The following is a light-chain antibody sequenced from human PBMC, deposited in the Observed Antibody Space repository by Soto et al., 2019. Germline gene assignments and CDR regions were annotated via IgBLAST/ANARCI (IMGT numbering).Light chain of an antibody. CDR1: QGISTY. CDR2: GAS. Sequence: DIQMTQSPSSLSASVGDRVTITCLASQGISTYLNWYQQKPGKAPKLLIYGASSLQSGVPSRFSGSGSGTDFTLTISNLQPEDFATYYCQQANSFPISFGQGTRLEIK. CDR3: QQANSFPIS. V-gene: IGKV1-12*01. J-gene: IGKJ5*01.